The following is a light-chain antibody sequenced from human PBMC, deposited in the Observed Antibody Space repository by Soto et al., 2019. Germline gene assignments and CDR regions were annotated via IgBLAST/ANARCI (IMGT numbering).Light chain of an antibody. Sequence: DSGLPQSTSTLSLSPGERAALSCRASQSVSSGYLAWYQQKPGQAPRLLIYGASSRATGIPDRFRGSGSGTDFTLTINRLETEDFALYFCQEYGSSPLTFCGGTNVDIK. V-gene: IGKV3-20*01. CDR1: QSVSSGY. CDR2: GAS. J-gene: IGKJ4*01. CDR3: QEYGSSPLT.